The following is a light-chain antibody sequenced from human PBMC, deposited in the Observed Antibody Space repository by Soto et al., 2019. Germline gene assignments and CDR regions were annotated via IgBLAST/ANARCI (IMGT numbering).Light chain of an antibody. V-gene: IGKV3-15*01. CDR1: QSVRTN. J-gene: IGKJ1*01. CDR2: FAS. Sequence: EIVMTPSPGTLSVSPGEGATLFCRASQSVRTNLAWYQQKPGQPPRLLIYFASTRATAVPARFTAGGSGTEFTLTISSLQSDDLAVYYCQQYDKWPRTFGQGTKVDIK. CDR3: QQYDKWPRT.